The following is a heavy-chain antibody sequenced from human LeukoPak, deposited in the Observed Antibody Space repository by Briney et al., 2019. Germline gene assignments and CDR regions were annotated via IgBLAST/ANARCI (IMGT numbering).Heavy chain of an antibody. CDR3: ARVGGGSYPLDQTWGGYNWFDP. V-gene: IGHV1-69*06. D-gene: IGHD1-26*01. CDR1: GGTLSNNV. Sequence: SVKVSCKASGGTLSNNVVSWVRQAPGQGLEWMGGIIPIFGTANYAQKFQGRVTITADKSTSTAYMELSSLRSEDTAVYYCARVGGGSYPLDQTWGGYNWFDPWGQGTLVTVSS. J-gene: IGHJ5*02. CDR2: IIPIFGTA.